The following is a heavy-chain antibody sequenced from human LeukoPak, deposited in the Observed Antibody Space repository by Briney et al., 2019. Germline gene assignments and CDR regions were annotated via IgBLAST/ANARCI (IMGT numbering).Heavy chain of an antibody. CDR3: ARWVPGYCSGGSCYVDY. CDR1: GFTFSTYA. Sequence: GGSLRLSCAASGFTFSTYAMSWVRQAPGKGLEWVSAISGSGGYTYHADSVKGRFTISRDNAKNSLYLQMNSLRAEDTAVYYCARWVPGYCSGGSCYVDYWGQGTLVTVSS. D-gene: IGHD2-15*01. CDR2: ISGSGGYT. V-gene: IGHV3-21*01. J-gene: IGHJ4*02.